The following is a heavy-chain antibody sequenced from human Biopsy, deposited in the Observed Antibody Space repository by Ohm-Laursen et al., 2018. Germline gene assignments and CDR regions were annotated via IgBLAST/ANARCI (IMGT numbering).Heavy chain of an antibody. J-gene: IGHJ4*02. Sequence: SETLSLTCTVSGGSISSGGYYWSWIRQHPGKGLEWIGYIYYSGSTNYNPSLKSRVTISADTSKSQLSLHLTSVTAADTAVYYCASRGLVMASDYYFDDWGQGTLVTVSS. CDR3: ASRGLVMASDYYFDD. V-gene: IGHV4-61*08. D-gene: IGHD3/OR15-3a*01. CDR2: IYYSGST. CDR1: GGSISSGGYY.